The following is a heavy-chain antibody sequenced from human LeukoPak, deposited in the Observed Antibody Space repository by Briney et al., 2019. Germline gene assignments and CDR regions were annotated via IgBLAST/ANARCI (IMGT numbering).Heavy chain of an antibody. D-gene: IGHD6-19*01. Sequence: SETLSLTCTVSGGSISSSSHYWGWIRQPPGKGLEWIGSVYYSGNTYYNPSLKSRVTISVDTSKNQFSLKLSSVTAADTAVYYCARRSPVALDYWGQGTLVTVSS. J-gene: IGHJ4*02. V-gene: IGHV4-39*01. CDR1: GGSISSSSHY. CDR3: ARRSPVALDY. CDR2: VYYSGNT.